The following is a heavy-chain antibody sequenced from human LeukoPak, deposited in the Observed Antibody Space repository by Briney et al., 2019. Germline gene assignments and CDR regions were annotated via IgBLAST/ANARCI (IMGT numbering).Heavy chain of an antibody. V-gene: IGHV3-23*01. CDR3: AKAGARDYYDSSGYPPDY. J-gene: IGHJ4*02. CDR1: GFTFSKAW. CDR2: ISGSGGST. D-gene: IGHD3-22*01. Sequence: GGSLRLSCAASGFTFSKAWMSWVRQAPGKGLEWVSAISGSGGSTYYADSVKGRFTISRDNSKNTLYLQMNSLRAEDTAVYYCAKAGARDYYDSSGYPPDYWGQGTLVTVSS.